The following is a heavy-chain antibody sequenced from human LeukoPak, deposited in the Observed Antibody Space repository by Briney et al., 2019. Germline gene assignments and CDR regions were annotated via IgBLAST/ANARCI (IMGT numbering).Heavy chain of an antibody. CDR1: GYCFTSYW. CDR3: ARQWSSDY. V-gene: IGHV5-51*01. J-gene: IGHJ4*02. D-gene: IGHD2-15*01. CDR2: IYTGDSDT. Sequence: AESLKICCKGSGYCFTSYWIGWVRQMPGKVMERMGIIYTGDSDTRSNPSFQRHLTISADNTISTALVLRSRLQASDTAMYYCARQWSSDYWGQGTLVTVSS.